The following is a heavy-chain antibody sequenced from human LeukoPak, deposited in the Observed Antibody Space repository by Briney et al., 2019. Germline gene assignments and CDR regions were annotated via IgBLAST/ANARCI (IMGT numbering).Heavy chain of an antibody. D-gene: IGHD3-3*01. J-gene: IGHJ6*02. Sequence: SETLSLTCTVSGGSISSGDYYWSWIRQPPGKGLEWIGVINHSGSTNYNPSLKSRVTISLDTSKNQFSLKLSSVTAADTAVYYCSRGFLEWSLTGNYYYAMDVWGPGTTVTVSS. CDR3: SRGFLEWSLTGNYYYAMDV. CDR2: INHSGST. V-gene: IGHV4-39*07. CDR1: GGSISSGDYY.